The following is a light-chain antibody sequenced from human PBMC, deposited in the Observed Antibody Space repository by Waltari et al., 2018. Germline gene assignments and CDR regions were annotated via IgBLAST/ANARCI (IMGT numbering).Light chain of an antibody. CDR1: QSISTY. V-gene: IGKV1-39*01. CDR3: QQSYSTPYT. CDR2: AAS. Sequence: DIQMTQSPSSLSASVGDGVTITCRASQSISTYLNWYQQKPGKAPKLLIYAASSLQSGVPSRFSGSGSGTDFTLTISSLQPEDFATYSCQQSYSTPYTFGQGTKLEI. J-gene: IGKJ2*01.